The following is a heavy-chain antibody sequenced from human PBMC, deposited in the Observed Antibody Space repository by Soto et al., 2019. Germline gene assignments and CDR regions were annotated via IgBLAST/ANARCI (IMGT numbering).Heavy chain of an antibody. CDR3: ARAVLRYFDWSDAFDI. CDR1: GGSISSSNW. CDR2: IYHSGST. J-gene: IGHJ3*02. V-gene: IGHV4-4*02. D-gene: IGHD3-9*01. Sequence: SETLSLTCAVSGGSISSSNWWSWVRQPPGKGLEWIGEIYHSGSTNYNPSLKSRVTISVDKSKNQFSLKLSSVTAADTAVYYCARAVLRYFDWSDAFDIWGQGTMVTVSS.